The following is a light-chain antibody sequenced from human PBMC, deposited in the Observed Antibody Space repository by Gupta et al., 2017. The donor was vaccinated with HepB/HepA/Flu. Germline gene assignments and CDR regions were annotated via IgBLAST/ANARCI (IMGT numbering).Light chain of an antibody. V-gene: IGLV2-14*03. J-gene: IGLJ1*01. CDR3: SSYTGGDTVFV. Sequence: QSVLTQPASVSGSLGQSLTVSCTGTSSDLGGYNFVSWYRQLPGTAPKIVIFDVNNRPSGVSDRFSGSKSGNTASLTISGLQAEDEADYYCSSYTGGDTVFVFGTGTTVIV. CDR1: SSDLGGYNF. CDR2: DVN.